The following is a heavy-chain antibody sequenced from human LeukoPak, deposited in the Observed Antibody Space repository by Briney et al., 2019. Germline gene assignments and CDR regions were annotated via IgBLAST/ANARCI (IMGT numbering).Heavy chain of an antibody. Sequence: PGGSLRLSCAASGFTFSSYGLHWVRQAPGKGLEWVAVIWNDGSNKYYADSVKGRFTISRDNSRNTLYLQMNSLRAEDTAVYYCARAPYDSSGYHYSDYWGQGTLVTVSS. D-gene: IGHD3-22*01. V-gene: IGHV3-33*01. CDR1: GFTFSSYG. CDR3: ARAPYDSSGYHYSDY. CDR2: IWNDGSNK. J-gene: IGHJ4*02.